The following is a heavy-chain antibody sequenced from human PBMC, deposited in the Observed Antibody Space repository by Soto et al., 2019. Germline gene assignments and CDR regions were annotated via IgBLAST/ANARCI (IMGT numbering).Heavy chain of an antibody. CDR3: ARPQEISGSYHY. CDR1: GFTFSSYA. CDR2: ISESAGSS. J-gene: IGHJ4*02. V-gene: IGHV3-23*01. Sequence: PGGSLRLSCAASGFTFSSYAMSWVRQAPGKGLEWVSAISESAGSSYYADSVKGRFTISRDTSKNTLYLQMNSLRAEDTAVYYCARPQEISGSYHYWGQGTLVTVSS. D-gene: IGHD1-26*01.